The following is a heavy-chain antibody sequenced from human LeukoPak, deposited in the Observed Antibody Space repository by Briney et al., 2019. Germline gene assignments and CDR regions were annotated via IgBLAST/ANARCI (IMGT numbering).Heavy chain of an antibody. CDR2: FSGGVTTT. V-gene: IGHV3-23*01. Sequence: GGSLRLSCAASGFACSSYAMSWVRQAPGKGLEGVATFSGGVTTTWHADSVKGRFTISRDNSKNTVYLQMNRLRAEDTAVYYCAKASRATCSGAFCYHFDSWGPGTLVTVSS. CDR1: GFACSSYA. D-gene: IGHD2-15*01. CDR3: AKASRATCSGAFCYHFDS. J-gene: IGHJ4*02.